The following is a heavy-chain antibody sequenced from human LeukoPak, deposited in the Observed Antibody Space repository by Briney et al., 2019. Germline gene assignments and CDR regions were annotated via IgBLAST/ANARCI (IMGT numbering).Heavy chain of an antibody. CDR2: ITYGGTT. V-gene: IGHV4-34*01. CDR1: DGSFRGYH. Sequence: SETLSLTCVVSDGSFRGYHWNWIRQPPGKGLERIGEITYGGTTNYNPSLRSRVTMSVDTSKKQFSLKLTSVTAADTAVYYCARCRYCSSANCYDWFDPWGQGTLVSVSS. CDR3: ARCRYCSSANCYDWFDP. J-gene: IGHJ5*02. D-gene: IGHD2-2*01.